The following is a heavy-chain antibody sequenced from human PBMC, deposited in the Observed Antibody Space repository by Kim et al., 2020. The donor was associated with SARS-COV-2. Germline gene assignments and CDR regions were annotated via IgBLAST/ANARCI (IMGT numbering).Heavy chain of an antibody. V-gene: IGHV4-59*13. D-gene: IGHD6-13*01. Sequence: TLSLTCTVSGGSISSYYWSWIRQPPGKGLEWIGYIYYSGSTNYNPSLKSRVTISVDTSKNQFSLKLSSVTAADTAVYYCARVTIAAAGKRAYYYYGMDVWSQGTTVTVSS. CDR2: IYYSGST. CDR3: ARVTIAAAGKRAYYYYGMDV. J-gene: IGHJ6*02. CDR1: GGSISSYY.